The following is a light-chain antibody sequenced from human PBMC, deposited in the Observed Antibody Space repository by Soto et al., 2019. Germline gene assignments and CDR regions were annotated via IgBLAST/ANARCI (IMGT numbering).Light chain of an antibody. CDR2: DAS. CDR3: QQFNV. Sequence: DIQVTQSPSTLSAFVGDRVILTCRASQNVNIWLAWYQQRPRKAPKLLIYDASSLESGVPSRFSGSGSGTDFTLTISSLQPEDFATYYCQQFNVFGGGTKVEIK. J-gene: IGKJ4*01. V-gene: IGKV1-5*01. CDR1: QNVNIW.